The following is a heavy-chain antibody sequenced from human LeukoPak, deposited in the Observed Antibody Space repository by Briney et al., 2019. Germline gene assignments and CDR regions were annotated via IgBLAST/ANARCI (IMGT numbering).Heavy chain of an antibody. D-gene: IGHD3-22*01. CDR3: ARVGRGHYYDSSGYSDGDLN. J-gene: IGHJ4*02. CDR2: IHPNRGGT. CDR1: GYTFTGYY. V-gene: IGHV1-2*06. Sequence: ASVKVSCKASGYTFTGYYMHWVRQAPGQGLEWMGRIHPNRGGTNYAQKFQGSVTMTRDTSISTAYMELSRLRSDDTAVYYCARVGRGHYYDSSGYSDGDLNWGQGTLVTVSS.